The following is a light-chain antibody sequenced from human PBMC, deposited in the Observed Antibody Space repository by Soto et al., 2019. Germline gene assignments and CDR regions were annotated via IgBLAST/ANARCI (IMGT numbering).Light chain of an antibody. V-gene: IGLV2-8*01. J-gene: IGLJ1*01. CDR2: DVS. CDR3: TSYAGMSNFGV. CDR1: SGDVGGYNY. Sequence: QSVLPQPPSASGSPGQSVTISCTGTSGDVGGYNYVSWYQQHPGKAPKLIIYDVSERPSGVPDRCSGSKSGHTASLTVSGLKAEDEADYYCTSYAGMSNFGVFGTGTKVTVL.